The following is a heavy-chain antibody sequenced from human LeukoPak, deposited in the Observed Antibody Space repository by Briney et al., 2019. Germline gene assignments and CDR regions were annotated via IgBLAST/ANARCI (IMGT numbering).Heavy chain of an antibody. J-gene: IGHJ4*02. Sequence: GGSLRLSCAASGFTFSSFSMNWVRQAPGRGLEWVSSISTSSGYIYYADSVKGRFTVSRDDAKNSLFLQMNSLRAEDTALYYCARDVNYFGSGRYYNPYYFDYWGQGTLVTVSS. CDR3: ARDVNYFGSGRYYNPYYFDY. CDR1: GFTFSSFS. CDR2: ISTSSGYI. D-gene: IGHD3-10*01. V-gene: IGHV3-21*01.